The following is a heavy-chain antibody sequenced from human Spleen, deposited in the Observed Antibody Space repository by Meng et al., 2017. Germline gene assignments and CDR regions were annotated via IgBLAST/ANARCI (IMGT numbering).Heavy chain of an antibody. CDR3: ARLWTVTSYSADWFDP. CDR2: ISHSGST. J-gene: IGHJ5*02. Sequence: HGQRQQWAAGRLNSSETLSLTCDVYGGSFSGYSWRWIRQPPGKGLEWIGEISHSGSTNYSPSLKNRVTISLDTSKNQFSLNLRSVTAADTAVYYCARLWTVTSYSADWFDPWGQGTLVTVSS. CDR1: GGSFSGYS. D-gene: IGHD4-17*01. V-gene: IGHV4-34*01.